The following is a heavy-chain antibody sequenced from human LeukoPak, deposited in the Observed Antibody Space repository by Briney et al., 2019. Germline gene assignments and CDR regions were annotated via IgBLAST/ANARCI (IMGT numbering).Heavy chain of an antibody. Sequence: GRSLRLSCAASGFTFSSYGMHWVRQAPGKGLEWVAVISYDGSNKYYADSVKGRFTISRDNSKNTLYLQMNSLRAEDTAVYFCARERQDTILHSGAFDIWGQGTMVTVSS. V-gene: IGHV3-30*03. J-gene: IGHJ3*02. CDR2: ISYDGSNK. CDR1: GFTFSSYG. D-gene: IGHD2-21*01. CDR3: ARERQDTILHSGAFDI.